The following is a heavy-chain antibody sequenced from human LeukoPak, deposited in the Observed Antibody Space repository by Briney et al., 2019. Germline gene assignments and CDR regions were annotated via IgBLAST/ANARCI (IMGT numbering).Heavy chain of an antibody. CDR1: GGSFSGYY. CDR3: ARRKPGDRDGYNLWGGDIDY. V-gene: IGHV4-34*01. CDR2: INHSGST. J-gene: IGHJ4*02. Sequence: KSSETLSLTCAVYGGSFSGYYWSWIRQPPGKGLEWIGEINHSGSTNYNPSLKSRVTISVDTSKNQFSLKLSSVTAADTAVYYCARRKPGDRDGYNLWGGDIDYWGQGTLVTVSS. D-gene: IGHD5-24*01.